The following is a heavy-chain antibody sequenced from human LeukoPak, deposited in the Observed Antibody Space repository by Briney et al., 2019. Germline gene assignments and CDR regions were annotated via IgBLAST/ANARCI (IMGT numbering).Heavy chain of an antibody. D-gene: IGHD6-6*01. CDR1: GFTVSINY. J-gene: IGHJ4*02. CDR3: AGEGRSYSSSN. V-gene: IGHV3-53*04. Sequence: GGSLRLSCAASGFTVSINYMSWVRQAPGKGLEWVSVIYSGGSTYYADSVKGRFTISRHNSKNTLYLQMNSLRAEDTAVYYCAGEGRSYSSSNWGQGTLDTVSS. CDR2: IYSGGST.